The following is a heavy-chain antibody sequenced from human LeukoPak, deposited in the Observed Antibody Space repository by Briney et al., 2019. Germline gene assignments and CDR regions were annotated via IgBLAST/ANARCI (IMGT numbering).Heavy chain of an antibody. CDR2: IIPILGIA. Sequence: EASVKVSCKASGGTFSSYAISWVRQAPGQGLEWMGRIIPILGIANYAQKFQGRVTITADKSTSTAYMELSSLRSEDTAVYYCARGRGGVYGSGSYTYYFDYWGQGTLVTVSS. J-gene: IGHJ4*02. V-gene: IGHV1-69*04. D-gene: IGHD3-10*01. CDR1: GGTFSSYA. CDR3: ARGRGGVYGSGSYTYYFDY.